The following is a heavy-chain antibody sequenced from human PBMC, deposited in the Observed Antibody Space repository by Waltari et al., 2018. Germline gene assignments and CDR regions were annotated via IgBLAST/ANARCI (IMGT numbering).Heavy chain of an antibody. V-gene: IGHV1-18*01. Sequence: QVQLVQSGAEVKKPGSSVKVSCKASGGTFSSYAISWVRQAPGQGLEWMGGISAYNGNTNYAQKLQGRVTMTTDTSTSTAYMELRSLRSDDTAVYYCARPYHDSSGYYYYQHWGQGTLVTVSS. J-gene: IGHJ1*01. CDR3: ARPYHDSSGYYYYQH. CDR2: ISAYNGNT. D-gene: IGHD3-22*01. CDR1: GGTFSSYA.